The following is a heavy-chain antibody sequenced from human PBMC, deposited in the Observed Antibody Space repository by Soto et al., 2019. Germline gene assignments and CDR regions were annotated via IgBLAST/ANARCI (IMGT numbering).Heavy chain of an antibody. D-gene: IGHD6-19*01. J-gene: IGHJ4*02. Sequence: GGSLRLSCAASGFTFSSYARSWVRQAPGKGLEWVSAISGSGGSTYYADSVKDRFTISRDNSKNTLYLQMNSLRAEDTAVYYCAKIPSGWRKNDYWGQGTLVTVSS. CDR3: AKIPSGWRKNDY. CDR2: ISGSGGST. CDR1: GFTFSSYA. V-gene: IGHV3-23*01.